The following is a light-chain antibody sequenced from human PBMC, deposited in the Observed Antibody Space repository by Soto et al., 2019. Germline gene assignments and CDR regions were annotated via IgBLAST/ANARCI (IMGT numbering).Light chain of an antibody. V-gene: IGKV1-5*03. CDR3: QHYNTYPWT. J-gene: IGKJ1*01. Sequence: IQLTQSPSSLSASVGDRVIITCRASQSISSWLAWYQQKPGKAPNLLIHKASHLESGVPSRFSGSGSGTEFTLTISSLQPGDFATYYCQHYNTYPWTFGQGTKVDIK. CDR1: QSISSW. CDR2: KAS.